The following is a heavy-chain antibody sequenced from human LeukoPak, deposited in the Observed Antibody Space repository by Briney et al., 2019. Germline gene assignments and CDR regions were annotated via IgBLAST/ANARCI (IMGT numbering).Heavy chain of an antibody. V-gene: IGHV3-66*01. CDR1: GFTVSSKY. Sequence: GGSLRLSCAASGFTVSSKYMSWVRQAPGKGLEWVSLIYSGGSTHHADSVKGRSTISRDNSKNTLYLQMNSLRAEDTAVYYCARDGSDSSGLTWGQGTLVTVSS. CDR3: ARDGSDSSGLT. J-gene: IGHJ5*02. CDR2: IYSGGST. D-gene: IGHD3-22*01.